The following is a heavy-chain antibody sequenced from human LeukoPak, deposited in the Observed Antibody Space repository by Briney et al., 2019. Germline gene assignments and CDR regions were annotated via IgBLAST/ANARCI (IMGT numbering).Heavy chain of an antibody. V-gene: IGHV3-53*01. J-gene: IGHJ3*02. D-gene: IGHD6-19*01. Sequence: GGSLRLSCAASGFTVSSNYMSWVRQAPGKGLEWVSVIYSGGSTYYADSVKGRFTISRDNSKNTLYLQMNSLRAEDTAVYYCAKDRIAVAGIAAFDIWGQGTMVTVSS. CDR1: GFTVSSNY. CDR3: AKDRIAVAGIAAFDI. CDR2: IYSGGST.